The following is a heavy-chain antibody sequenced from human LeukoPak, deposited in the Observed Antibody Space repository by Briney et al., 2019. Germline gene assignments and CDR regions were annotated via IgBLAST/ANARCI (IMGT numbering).Heavy chain of an antibody. Sequence: PGGSLRLSCAASGFTFSSYSMNWVRQAPGKGLEWVSSISSSSSYIYYADSVKGRFTISRDNAKNSLYLQMNSLGAEDTAVYYCARAQGDYCDSSGYYGDAFDIWGQGTMVTVSS. V-gene: IGHV3-21*01. CDR2: ISSSSSYI. CDR3: ARAQGDYCDSSGYYGDAFDI. D-gene: IGHD3-22*01. CDR1: GFTFSSYS. J-gene: IGHJ3*02.